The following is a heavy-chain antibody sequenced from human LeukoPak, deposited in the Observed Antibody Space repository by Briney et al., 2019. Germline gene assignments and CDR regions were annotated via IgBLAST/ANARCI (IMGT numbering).Heavy chain of an antibody. D-gene: IGHD6-19*01. CDR1: GYSFTTYW. CDR3: ARSWVAGYGTVLDF. V-gene: IGHV5-10-1*01. Sequence: GESLKISCKGSGYSFTTYWISWVRQMPGKGLEWMGRIDPSDSYSNISPSFQGHVAISGDKSTSTAYLQWSSLKTSDTAIYYCARSWVAGYGTVLDFWGQGTLVTVSS. J-gene: IGHJ4*02. CDR2: IDPSDSYS.